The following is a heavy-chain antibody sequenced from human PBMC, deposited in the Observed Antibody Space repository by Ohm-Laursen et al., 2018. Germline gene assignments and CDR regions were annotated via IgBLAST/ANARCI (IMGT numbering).Heavy chain of an antibody. D-gene: IGHD2/OR15-2a*01. V-gene: IGHV1-69*13. CDR2: IIPLFGTA. Sequence: AASVKVSCKASGGNFNSHAFSWVRQAPGQGLEWVGGIIPLFGTAHYSQTFRGTVTITADETTTSVYMEMSSLKSEDTAVYYCARSPLGDSSMTPLDYYYGLDVWGPGTTVAVSS. J-gene: IGHJ6*02. CDR1: GGNFNSHA. CDR3: ARSPLGDSSMTPLDYYYGLDV.